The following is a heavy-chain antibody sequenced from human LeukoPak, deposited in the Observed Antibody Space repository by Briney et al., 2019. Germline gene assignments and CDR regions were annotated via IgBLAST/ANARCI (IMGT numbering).Heavy chain of an antibody. CDR2: ISDNGGGR. J-gene: IGHJ4*02. Sequence: GGSLRLSCGASGFIFRNYAMSWVRQAPGEGLEWVSGISDNGGGRYYADSVKGRFTISRDNSKNTLYLQMNSLRAEDTAAYYCAREMGMTTVTTFDYWGQGTLVTVSS. V-gene: IGHV3-23*01. D-gene: IGHD4-17*01. CDR3: AREMGMTTVTTFDY. CDR1: GFIFRNYA.